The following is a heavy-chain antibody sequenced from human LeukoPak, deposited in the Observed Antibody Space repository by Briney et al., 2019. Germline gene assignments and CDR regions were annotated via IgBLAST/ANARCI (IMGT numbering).Heavy chain of an antibody. Sequence: PGGSLRLSCAASGFTFRSYWMSWVRQAPGKGLEGVANIKQDGSEKYYVDSVKGRFTISRDNAKNSLYLQMNSLRAEDTAVYYCASSGSYYDYYYGMDVWGQGTTVTVSS. CDR3: ASSGSYYDYYYGMDV. D-gene: IGHD1-26*01. V-gene: IGHV3-7*01. CDR2: IKQDGSEK. J-gene: IGHJ6*02. CDR1: GFTFRSYW.